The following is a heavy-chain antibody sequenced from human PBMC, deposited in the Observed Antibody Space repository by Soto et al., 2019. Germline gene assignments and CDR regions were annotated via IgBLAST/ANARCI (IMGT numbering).Heavy chain of an antibody. Sequence: QVQLVQSGAEEKKPGASVKVSCKASGYTFTSYAMHWVRQAPGQRLEWMGWINAGNGNTKYSQKFQGRVTITRDTSASTAYMELSSLRSEDTAVYYCARSSGWHVWFDPWGQGTLVTVSS. J-gene: IGHJ5*02. CDR1: GYTFTSYA. V-gene: IGHV1-3*05. CDR3: ARSSGWHVWFDP. CDR2: INAGNGNT. D-gene: IGHD6-25*01.